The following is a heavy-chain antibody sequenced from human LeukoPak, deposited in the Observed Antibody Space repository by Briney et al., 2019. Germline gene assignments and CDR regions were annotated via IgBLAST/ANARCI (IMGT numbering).Heavy chain of an antibody. J-gene: IGHJ4*02. D-gene: IGHD3-9*01. Sequence: SETLSLTCTVSGGSISSYYWSWIRQPPGKGLEWIGYIYYSGSTNYNPSLKSRVTISVDKPKNQFSLKLSSVTAADTAVYYCARGHTYYDILTGLSLDYWGQGTLVTVSS. CDR3: ARGHTYYDILTGLSLDY. CDR1: GGSISSYY. V-gene: IGHV4-59*01. CDR2: IYYSGST.